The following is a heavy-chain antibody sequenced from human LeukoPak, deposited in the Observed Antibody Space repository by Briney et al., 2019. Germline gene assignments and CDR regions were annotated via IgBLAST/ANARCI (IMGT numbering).Heavy chain of an antibody. J-gene: IGHJ4*02. CDR1: GFTFSSHA. CDR3: ARHGSWSFDY. Sequence: GGTLRLTCAASGFTFSSHAINWIRQPPHKGLEWVSAITSGSSSNVYYTDSLKGRFTISRDNSKNTLYLQMNSLRAEDTAVYYCARHGSWSFDYWGQGTLVTVSA. CDR2: ITSGSSSNV. D-gene: IGHD6-13*01. V-gene: IGHV3-23*01.